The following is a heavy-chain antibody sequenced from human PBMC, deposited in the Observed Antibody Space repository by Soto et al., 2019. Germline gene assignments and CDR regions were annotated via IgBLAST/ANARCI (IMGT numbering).Heavy chain of an antibody. V-gene: IGHV4-4*07. CDR2: IYATGTT. Sequence: PSETLSLTCTVSGASISGFYWSWIRKSAGKGLEWIGRIYATGTTDYNPSRKSRVMMSVDTSKKQFSLKLRSVSAADTAVYYCEMDGTKTLRDWFDPWGQGISVTVSS. CDR1: GASISGFY. CDR3: EMDGTKTLRDWFDP. D-gene: IGHD1-1*01. J-gene: IGHJ5*02.